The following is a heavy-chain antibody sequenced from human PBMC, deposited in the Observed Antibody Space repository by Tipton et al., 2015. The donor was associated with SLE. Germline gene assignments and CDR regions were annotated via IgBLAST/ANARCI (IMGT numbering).Heavy chain of an antibody. Sequence: TLSLTCTVSGGSISSHYWSWIRQPPGKGLEWIGYIYYSGSTNYNPSLKSRVTISVDTSKNQFSLKLSSVTAADTAVYYCARESIRDAFDIWGQGTMVTVSS. CDR3: ARESIRDAFDI. CDR1: GGSISSHY. J-gene: IGHJ3*02. V-gene: IGHV4-59*11. CDR2: IYYSGST. D-gene: IGHD6-6*01.